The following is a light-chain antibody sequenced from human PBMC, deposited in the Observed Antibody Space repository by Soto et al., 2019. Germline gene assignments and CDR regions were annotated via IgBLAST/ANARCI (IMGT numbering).Light chain of an antibody. Sequence: DIVMTQSPDSLAVSLGERATINCKSSQSVLHSSNNKNYLAWYQQKVGQPPKQLIHWASTRESGVPDRFSGLGSGTDFTLTISSLQTEDVAVYYCQQYYTTPFTFGPGNAVDIK. CDR3: QQYYTTPFT. CDR2: WAS. V-gene: IGKV4-1*01. CDR1: QSVLHSSNNKNY. J-gene: IGKJ3*01.